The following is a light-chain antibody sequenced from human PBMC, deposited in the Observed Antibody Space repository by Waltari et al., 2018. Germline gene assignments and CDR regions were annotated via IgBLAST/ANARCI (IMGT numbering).Light chain of an antibody. V-gene: IGKV4-1*01. CDR3: LQYLHTPRT. CDR1: QSLLYTSNNKNY. Sequence: DVVMNQSPDSLAVSLGERATINCKSSQSLLYTSNNKNYLVWYQQKPGQPPKILIYWASIRESGVPDRFSGSGSGTDFTLTISGLQAEDVASYFCLQYLHTPRTFGQGTKVEIK. J-gene: IGKJ1*01. CDR2: WAS.